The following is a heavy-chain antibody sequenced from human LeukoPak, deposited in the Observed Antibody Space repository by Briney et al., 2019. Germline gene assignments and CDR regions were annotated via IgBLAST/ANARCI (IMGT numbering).Heavy chain of an antibody. CDR3: AKALYSSSWYRGYFDY. J-gene: IGHJ4*02. D-gene: IGHD6-13*01. V-gene: IGHV3-23*01. CDR1: GFTFSSYT. Sequence: GGSLRLSCAASGFTFSSYTMSWVRQAPGKGLEWVSAISGSGGSTYYADSVKGRFTISRDNSKNTLYLQMNSLRAEDTAVYYCAKALYSSSWYRGYFDYWGQGTLVTVSS. CDR2: ISGSGGST.